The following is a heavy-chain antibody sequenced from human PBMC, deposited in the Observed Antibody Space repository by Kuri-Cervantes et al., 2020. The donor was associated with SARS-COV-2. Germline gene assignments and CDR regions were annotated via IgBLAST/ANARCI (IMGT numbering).Heavy chain of an antibody. CDR3: TRERYQLLSIHIFDI. D-gene: IGHD2-2*01. Sequence: SETLSLTCTVSGGSISSGGYYWSWIRQPPGKGLEWIGYIYHSGSTYYNPSLKSRVTISVVTSKNQFSLKLNSVTAADTAVYYCTRERYQLLSIHIFDIWGQGTMVTVSS. CDR1: GGSISSGGYY. J-gene: IGHJ3*02. CDR2: IYHSGST. V-gene: IGHV4-30-2*01.